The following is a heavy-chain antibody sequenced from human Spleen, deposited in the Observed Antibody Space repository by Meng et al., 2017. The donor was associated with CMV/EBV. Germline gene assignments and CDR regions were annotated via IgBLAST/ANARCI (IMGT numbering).Heavy chain of an antibody. J-gene: IGHJ4*02. V-gene: IGHV3-15*01. CDR2: IKSKTDAGAT. CDR1: GFTFSNAW. Sequence: GGSLRLSCAASGFTFSNAWMSWVRQAPGKGLEWVGRIKSKTDAGATDYAAPVKGRFTISRDDSKNTLYLQMNSLKTEDTAVYYCATLVSGGWPYFDYWGQGTLVTVSS. D-gene: IGHD6-19*01. CDR3: ATLVSGGWPYFDY.